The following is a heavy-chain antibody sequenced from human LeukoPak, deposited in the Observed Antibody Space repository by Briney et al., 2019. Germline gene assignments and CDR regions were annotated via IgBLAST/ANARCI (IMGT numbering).Heavy chain of an antibody. D-gene: IGHD6-6*01. Sequence: SETLSLTCTVSGGSISSSSYCWGWIRQPPGKGLEWIGSIYYSGSTYYNPSLKSRVTISVDTSKNQFSLKLSSVTAADTAVYNCARPAAYSSSRPNDAFDIWGQGTMVTVSS. V-gene: IGHV4-39*07. CDR1: GGSISSSSYC. J-gene: IGHJ3*02. CDR3: ARPAAYSSSRPNDAFDI. CDR2: IYYSGST.